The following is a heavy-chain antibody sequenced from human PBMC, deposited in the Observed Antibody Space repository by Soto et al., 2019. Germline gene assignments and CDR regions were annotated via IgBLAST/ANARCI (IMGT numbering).Heavy chain of an antibody. D-gene: IGHD1-7*01. V-gene: IGHV5-51*01. CDR3: ARNRITGTTDAFDI. CDR2: IYPVDSDT. CDR1: GYNFTSHW. J-gene: IGHJ3*02. Sequence: PGESLKISCKGSGYNFTSHWIGRVRQMPGKGLEWMGIIYPVDSDTRYSPSFRGQVAISADKSISTAYLQWSSLKASDTAMYYCARNRITGTTDAFDIWGQGTMVTVSS.